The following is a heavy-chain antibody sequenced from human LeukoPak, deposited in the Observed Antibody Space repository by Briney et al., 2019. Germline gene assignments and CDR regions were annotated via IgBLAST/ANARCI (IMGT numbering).Heavy chain of an antibody. CDR2: INPNSGGT. V-gene: IGHV1-2*02. Sequence: GASVKVSCKASGYTFTSYYMHWVRQAPGQGLEWMGWINPNSGGTNYAQKFQGRITMTRDTSMSTAYMDLRRLRSDATAVYYCEREDRLLRLRYFHHWGQGTLVTVSS. J-gene: IGHJ1*01. CDR1: GYTFTSYY. CDR3: EREDRLLRLRYFHH. D-gene: IGHD2-2*01.